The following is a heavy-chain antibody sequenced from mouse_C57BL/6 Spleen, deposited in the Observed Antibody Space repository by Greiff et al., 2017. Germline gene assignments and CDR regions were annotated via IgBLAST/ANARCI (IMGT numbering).Heavy chain of an antibody. D-gene: IGHD1-1*01. J-gene: IGHJ1*03. CDR3: TYDDYNDSSWGYFGV. V-gene: IGHV1-15*01. CDR1: GYTFTDYD. CDR2: IDPETGGT. Sequence: QVQLQQSGAELVRPGASVTLSCKASGYTFTDYDMHWVKQTPVQGLEWIGDIDPETGGTAYNQKFKGKAKLTADKSSSTAYMELRSLTSGDSADYYCTYDDYNDSSWGYFGVWGTGPTVTVSS.